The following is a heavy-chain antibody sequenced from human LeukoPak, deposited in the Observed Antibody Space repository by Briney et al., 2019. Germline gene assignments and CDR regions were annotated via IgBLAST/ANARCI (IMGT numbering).Heavy chain of an antibody. CDR1: GASIGRDC. V-gene: IGHV4-59*01. J-gene: IGHJ4*02. D-gene: IGHD1-26*01. Sequence: SETLSLTCTLSGASIGRDCWGWVRQPAGKGLGWIGYIYNGGSATYSPPLNSRVTISLDTSNNQVSLRLSSVTAADTAVYYCAKGGTYGGGADYWGQGTLVTVSS. CDR3: AKGGTYGGGADY. CDR2: IYNGGSA.